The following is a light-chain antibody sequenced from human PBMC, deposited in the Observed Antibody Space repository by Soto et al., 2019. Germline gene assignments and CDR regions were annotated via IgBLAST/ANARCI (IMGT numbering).Light chain of an antibody. CDR3: QQHYTTPHT. CDR2: WAS. V-gene: IGKV4-1*01. J-gene: IGKJ2*01. Sequence: DIVMTQSPDSLAVSLGERATINCKSSQSLFSTSNTKSLLTWYQKKPGHPPKVLIYWASTRESGVPDRFSGSGSGTDFTLTIRVMQAEDVAVYSCQQHYTTPHTFGRGTKVDIK. CDR1: QSLFSTSNTKSL.